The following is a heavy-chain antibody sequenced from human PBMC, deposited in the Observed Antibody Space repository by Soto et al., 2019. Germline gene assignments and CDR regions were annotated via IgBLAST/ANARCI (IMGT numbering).Heavy chain of an antibody. J-gene: IGHJ1*01. CDR3: ARRALLTTRYFQH. D-gene: IGHD4-4*01. Sequence: PGRSLRLSCARSGFTFSNFPLHWVRQAPGKGLEWVAVISFDGANKYYADSVKGRFAPARDNSKNAVFLQVNSLRRDATAIYYGARRALLTTRYFQHRGQGTQVT. V-gene: IGHV3-30*09. CDR2: ISFDGANK. CDR1: GFTFSNFP.